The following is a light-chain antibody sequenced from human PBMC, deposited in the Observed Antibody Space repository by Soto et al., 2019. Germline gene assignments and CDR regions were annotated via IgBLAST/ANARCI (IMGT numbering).Light chain of an antibody. CDR3: SSYTSSSTVV. J-gene: IGLJ2*01. Sequence: QSALTQPASVSGSPGQSITISCTGTSSDVGGYNYVSWYQQHPGKAPKLMIYDVSNRPSWVSNRFSGSKSGNTASLTISGLQAEDEADYYCSSYTSSSTVVFGGGTQPTVL. CDR1: SSDVGGYNY. V-gene: IGLV2-14*01. CDR2: DVS.